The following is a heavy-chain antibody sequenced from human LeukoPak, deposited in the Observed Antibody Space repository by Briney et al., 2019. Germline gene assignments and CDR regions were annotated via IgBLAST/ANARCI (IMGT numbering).Heavy chain of an antibody. J-gene: IGHJ4*02. V-gene: IGHV4-59*02. CDR3: ARARLAMSDVFDS. Sequence: SETLSLTCSVSGHSVSSYYGIWIRQPPGKGLEWIGYVYHSGSTNYNPSLNSRVTISLDTPKNQFSLKLTSVTAADTAVYYCARARLAMSDVFDSWGQGTLVTVSS. CDR1: GHSVSSYY. CDR2: VYHSGST. D-gene: IGHD2-21*01.